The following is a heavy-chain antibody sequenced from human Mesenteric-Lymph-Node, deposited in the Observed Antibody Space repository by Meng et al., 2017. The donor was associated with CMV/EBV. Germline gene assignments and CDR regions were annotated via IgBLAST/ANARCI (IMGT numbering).Heavy chain of an antibody. CDR3: ARDHNRSSPYFDYATDV. CDR2: ISNSGYTT. CDR1: GFTFSDYY. J-gene: IGHJ6*02. V-gene: IGHV3-11*01. D-gene: IGHD1-14*01. Sequence: GESLKISCAASGFTFSDYYMNWIRRAPGKGLEWVSYISNSGYTTDYADSVKGRFTISRDNTKNSLYLQMNSLRAEDTAVYYCARDHNRSSPYFDYATDVWGQGTTVTVSS.